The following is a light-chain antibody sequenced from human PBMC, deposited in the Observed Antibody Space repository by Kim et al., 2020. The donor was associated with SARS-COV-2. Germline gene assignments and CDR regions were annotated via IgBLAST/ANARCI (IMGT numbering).Light chain of an antibody. Sequence: SYELTQPLSVSVALGQTARITCGGNNIGQKNVHWYQQKPGQAPVLVISRDTNRPSGIPERFSGSNSGNMATLSISGAQAGDEADYFCQVPGVFGGGTRLIVL. V-gene: IGLV3-9*01. J-gene: IGLJ3*02. CDR3: QVPGV. CDR2: RDT. CDR1: NIGQKN.